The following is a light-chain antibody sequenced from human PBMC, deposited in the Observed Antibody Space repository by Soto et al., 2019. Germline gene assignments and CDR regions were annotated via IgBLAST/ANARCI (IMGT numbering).Light chain of an antibody. V-gene: IGKV3-11*01. J-gene: IGKJ5*01. Sequence: ETVLTQSPATLSLSPGARATISCRASQSISSYLAWYQQKPGQAPRLLIYDTFNRATGIPARFSGSGSGTDFTLTISALVHEDFAVNYCQLLGNWPPSTFGQGTRVEIK. CDR2: DTF. CDR3: QLLGNWPPST. CDR1: QSISSY.